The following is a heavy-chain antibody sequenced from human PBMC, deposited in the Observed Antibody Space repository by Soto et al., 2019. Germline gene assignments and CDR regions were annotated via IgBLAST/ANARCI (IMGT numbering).Heavy chain of an antibody. Sequence: SETLSLTCAVSGVSISSSNWWSWVRQPPGKGLEWIGEIYHSGSTNYNPSLKSRVTISVDKSKNQFSLKLSSVTAADTAVYYCARGGDGIAAAGTWFDPWGQGTLVTVSS. CDR1: GVSISSSNW. D-gene: IGHD6-13*01. J-gene: IGHJ5*02. V-gene: IGHV4-4*02. CDR3: ARGGDGIAAAGTWFDP. CDR2: IYHSGST.